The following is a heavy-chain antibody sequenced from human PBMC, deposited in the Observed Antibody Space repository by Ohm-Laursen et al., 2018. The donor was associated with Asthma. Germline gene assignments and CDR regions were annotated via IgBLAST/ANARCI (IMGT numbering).Heavy chain of an antibody. Sequence: GASVKVSCKASGYTFTSYGISWVRQAPGQGLEWMGWISAYNGNTNYAQKLQGRVTMTTDTSTSTAYMELRSLRSDDTAVYYCARTFQKYSSSVYYYYGMDVWGQGTTVTVSS. J-gene: IGHJ6*02. CDR1: GYTFTSYG. CDR2: ISAYNGNT. V-gene: IGHV1-18*04. CDR3: ARTFQKYSSSVYYYYGMDV. D-gene: IGHD6-6*01.